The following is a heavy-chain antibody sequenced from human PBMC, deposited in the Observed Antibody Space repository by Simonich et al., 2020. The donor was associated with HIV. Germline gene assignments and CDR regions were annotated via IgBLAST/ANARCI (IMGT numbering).Heavy chain of an antibody. CDR2: IKENGSDK. CDR3: ERVWGGDYSALQY. D-gene: IGHD3-16*01. Sequence: VQLVESGGGVVQPGGSLRLSCAASGFTFSNFWMCWVRQAPGQGVECGANIKENGSDKYYVDTVKGRFTISRDNAKNSLYLQMNSLRAEDTAVYYCERVWGGDYSALQYWGQGTLVTVSS. J-gene: IGHJ1*01. V-gene: IGHV3-7*01. CDR1: GFTFSNFW.